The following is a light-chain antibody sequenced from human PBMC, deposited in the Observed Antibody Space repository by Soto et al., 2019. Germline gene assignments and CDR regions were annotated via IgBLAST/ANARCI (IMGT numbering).Light chain of an antibody. CDR2: GNS. CDR1: DSNIGARYH. J-gene: IGLJ3*02. V-gene: IGLV1-40*01. CDR3: QSYDRNLSGRV. Sequence: QSVLTQPPSVSGAPGQRVTISCTGSDSNIGARYHVHWYQQLPGKAHRLIIYGNSNRPSVVPDRFSGSKSGSSASLAISGLQADDEATYCCQSYDRNLSGRVFGEWTKVTDL.